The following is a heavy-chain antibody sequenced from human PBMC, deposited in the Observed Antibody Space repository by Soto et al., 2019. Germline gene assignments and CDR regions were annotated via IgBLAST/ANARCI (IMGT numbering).Heavy chain of an antibody. J-gene: IGHJ4*02. CDR2: ISGSGGST. Sequence: PGGSLRLSCAASGFTFSSYAMNWVRQAPGKGLEWVSAISGSGGSTYYADSVKGRFTISRDNSKNTLYLQMNSLRAEDTAVYYCAKLPSEYYDFWSGSPEGDFYFDYWGQGTLVTVSS. CDR1: GFTFSSYA. CDR3: AKLPSEYYDFWSGSPEGDFYFDY. V-gene: IGHV3-23*01. D-gene: IGHD3-3*01.